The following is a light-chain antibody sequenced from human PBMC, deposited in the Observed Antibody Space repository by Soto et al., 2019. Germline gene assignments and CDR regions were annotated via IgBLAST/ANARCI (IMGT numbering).Light chain of an antibody. CDR2: GNN. V-gene: IGLV1-40*01. Sequence: QPVLTQPPSVSGAPGQRVTISCTGGSSNIGAGYDVHWYQQLPGTAPKLLIYGNNNRPSGVPDRFSGSKSGTSASLAITGLQAEDEADYYCQSYDSTLGGSRVFGTGTKLTVL. CDR3: QSYDSTLGGSRV. CDR1: SSNIGAGYD. J-gene: IGLJ1*01.